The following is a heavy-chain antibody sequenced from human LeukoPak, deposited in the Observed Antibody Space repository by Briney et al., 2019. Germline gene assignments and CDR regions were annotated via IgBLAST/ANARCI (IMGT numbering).Heavy chain of an antibody. CDR3: SRDLLYFYDSSGYWTYYYMDA. V-gene: IGHV4-61*02. CDR2: IYTSGST. J-gene: IGHJ6*03. CDR1: GGSISSTSYY. Sequence: SETLSLTCTVSGGSISSTSYYWSWIRQPAGKGLEWIGRIYTSGSTNYNPSLKSRVTISVDTSKNHFSLKLSSVTAADTAVYYCSRDLLYFYDSSGYWTYYYMDAWGKGTTVTVSS. D-gene: IGHD3-22*01.